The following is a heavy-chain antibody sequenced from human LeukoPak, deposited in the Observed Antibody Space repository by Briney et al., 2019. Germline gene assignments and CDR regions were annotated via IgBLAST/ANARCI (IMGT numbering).Heavy chain of an antibody. V-gene: IGHV1-18*01. CDR1: GYTFIIYG. CDR3: ARDYSGTYLDS. CDR2: ISAYNGNT. Sequence: ASVKVSCKASGYTFIIYGISWVRQAPGQGLEWMGWISAYNGNTKNVQKVQDRVTMTTDTSTSTAYMELRSLRSDDTAVYYCARDYSGTYLDSRGQGTLVTVSS. D-gene: IGHD1-26*01. J-gene: IGHJ4*02.